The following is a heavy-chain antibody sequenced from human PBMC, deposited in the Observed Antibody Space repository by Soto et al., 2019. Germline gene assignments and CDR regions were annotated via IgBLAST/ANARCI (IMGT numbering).Heavy chain of an antibody. CDR1: GFTFIDYY. Sequence: GESLKISCAASGFTFIDYYMSWVRQAPGRSLEWVSYSSSSCSSRYYADSVKGRFTISRDNAKTSLYLQMNSLRAEDTAVYYCARDFLRFWEWVSFDYWGQGTLVTVSS. V-gene: IGHV3-11*01. CDR3: ARDFLRFWEWVSFDY. J-gene: IGHJ4*02. D-gene: IGHD3-3*01. CDR2: SSSSCSSR.